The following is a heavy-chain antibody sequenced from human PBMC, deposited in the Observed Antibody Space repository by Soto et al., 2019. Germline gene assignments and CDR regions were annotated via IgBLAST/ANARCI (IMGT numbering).Heavy chain of an antibody. CDR3: ASLGVADEYSPFDY. D-gene: IGHD3-3*01. Sequence: ASVKVSCKVSGYTLTELSMHWVRQAPGKGLEWMGGFDPEDGETIYAQKFQGRVTMTEDTSTDTAYMELSSLRSEDTAVYYCASLGVADEYSPFDYWGQGTLVTVSS. CDR2: FDPEDGET. V-gene: IGHV1-24*01. J-gene: IGHJ4*02. CDR1: GYTLTELS.